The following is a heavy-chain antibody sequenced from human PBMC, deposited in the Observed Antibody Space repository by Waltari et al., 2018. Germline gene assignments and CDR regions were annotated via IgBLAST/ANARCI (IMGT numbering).Heavy chain of an antibody. CDR1: GYTFSEYY. J-gene: IGHJ3*01. Sequence: EVQLLQSGAELKEPGTTVRISCKVSGYTFSEYYIHWVQQAPGKGLRWMGLVDPEDGETIYADNFQGRVTISADTSTDTAFMELSSLRSEDTAVFYCATALGDSSSASRPFDFWGQGTMITVSS. D-gene: IGHD6-19*01. CDR2: VDPEDGET. CDR3: ATALGDSSSASRPFDF. V-gene: IGHV1-69-2*01.